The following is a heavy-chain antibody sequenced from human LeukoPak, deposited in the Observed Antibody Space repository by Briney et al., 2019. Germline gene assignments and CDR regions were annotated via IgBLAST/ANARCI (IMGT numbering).Heavy chain of an antibody. J-gene: IGHJ4*02. CDR2: IWYDGSNK. V-gene: IGHV3-33*06. Sequence: GGSLRLSCAASGFTFSSYGMHWVRQAPGKGLEWVAVIWYDGSNKYYADSVKGRFTISRDNSKNTLYLQMNSLRAEDTAVYYCAKAATVTTPEDYWGQGTLVTVSS. CDR1: GFTFSSYG. D-gene: IGHD4-17*01. CDR3: AKAATVTTPEDY.